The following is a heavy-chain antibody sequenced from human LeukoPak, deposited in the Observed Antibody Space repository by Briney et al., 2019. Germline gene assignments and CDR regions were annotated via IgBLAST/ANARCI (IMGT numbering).Heavy chain of an antibody. V-gene: IGHV3-74*01. J-gene: IGHJ4*02. CDR1: GFTLSSYW. D-gene: IGHD2-2*01. Sequence: GGSLRLSCAVSGFTLSSYWMHWVRQAPGKGLVWVSRIDSDGSTTDYADSVKGRFTISRDNANNTLYLQMNSLRAEDAGVYYCARGLTLLGYCSSTSCLMSYWSQGTLVTVSS. CDR2: IDSDGSTT. CDR3: ARGLTLLGYCSSTSCLMSY.